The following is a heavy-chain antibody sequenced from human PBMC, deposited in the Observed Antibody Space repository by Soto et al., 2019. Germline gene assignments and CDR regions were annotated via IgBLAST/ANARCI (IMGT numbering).Heavy chain of an antibody. J-gene: IGHJ4*02. CDR3: VHLLTGGRFDS. D-gene: IGHD2-8*02. V-gene: IGHV2-5*02. CDR1: GFSLSSSGVG. Sequence: QITLKESGPSLVKPTEPLTLTCTFSGFSLSSSGVGVAWIRQPPGKPLEWLALIYWDDDKYTSPSLKSRLTISKDTSKNLVVLLMTNMDPVDTATYFCVHLLTGGRFDSWGQGTLVTVSS. CDR2: IYWDDDK.